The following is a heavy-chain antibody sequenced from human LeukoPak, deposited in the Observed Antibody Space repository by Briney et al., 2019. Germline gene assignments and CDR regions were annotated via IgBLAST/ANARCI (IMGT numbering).Heavy chain of an antibody. Sequence: PGGSLRLSCAASGFTFSSYGMHWVRQAPGKGLEWVAFIRYDGSNKYYADSVKGRLTISRDNSKNTLYLQMNSLRAEDTAVYYCAKEGGGPSYYDFWSGYYTQDYYYYYMDVWGKGTTVTVSS. D-gene: IGHD3-3*01. CDR3: AKEGGGPSYYDFWSGYYTQDYYYYYMDV. V-gene: IGHV3-30*02. CDR2: IRYDGSNK. J-gene: IGHJ6*03. CDR1: GFTFSSYG.